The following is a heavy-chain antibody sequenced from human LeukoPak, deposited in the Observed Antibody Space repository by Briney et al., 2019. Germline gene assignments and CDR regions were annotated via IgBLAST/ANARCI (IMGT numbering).Heavy chain of an antibody. Sequence: SETLSLTSTVSGGSISSSSYYWGWIRQPPGKGLEWIGSIYYSGSTYYNPSLKSRVTISVDTSKNQFSLKLSSVTAADTAVYYCARSSGYCSGGSCYYYYGMDVWGQGTTVTVSS. V-gene: IGHV4-39*01. CDR3: ARSSGYCSGGSCYYYYGMDV. J-gene: IGHJ6*02. CDR1: GGSISSSSYY. D-gene: IGHD2-15*01. CDR2: IYYSGST.